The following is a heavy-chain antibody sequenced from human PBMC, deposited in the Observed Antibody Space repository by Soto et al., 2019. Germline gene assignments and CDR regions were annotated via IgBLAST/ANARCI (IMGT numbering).Heavy chain of an antibody. CDR2: ISGSGGST. CDR1: GFTFSSYA. Sequence: PGGSLRLSCAASGFTFSSYAMSWVRQAPGKGLEWVSAISGSGGSTYYADSVKGRFTISRDNSKNTLYLQMNSLRAEDTAVYYCARERPRYYYGSGSYSEGPLDYWGQGTLVTVSS. D-gene: IGHD3-10*01. V-gene: IGHV3-23*01. CDR3: ARERPRYYYGSGSYSEGPLDY. J-gene: IGHJ4*02.